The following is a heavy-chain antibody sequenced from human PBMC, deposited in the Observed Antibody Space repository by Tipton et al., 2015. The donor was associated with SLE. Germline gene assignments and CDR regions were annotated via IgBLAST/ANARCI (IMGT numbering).Heavy chain of an antibody. D-gene: IGHD3-9*01. CDR1: GGSISSGDYY. J-gene: IGHJ4*02. Sequence: QVQLVQSGGGLVQPGGSLRLSCTVSGGSISSGDYYWSWIRQPPGKGLEWIGYIYYSGSTYYNPSLKSRVTISVDTSKNQFSLKLSSVTAADTAVYYCAKSVLRYFEGYFEYWGQGTLVTVSS. V-gene: IGHV4-30-4*01. CDR2: IYYSGST. CDR3: AKSVLRYFEGYFEY.